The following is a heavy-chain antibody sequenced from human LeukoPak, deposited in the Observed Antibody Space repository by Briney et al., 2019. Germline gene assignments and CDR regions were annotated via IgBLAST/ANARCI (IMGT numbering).Heavy chain of an antibody. CDR2: ISYTGST. J-gene: IGHJ4*02. CDR3: ARTWHYDSSDYFPFDN. Sequence: SETLSLTCTVSGGSIIGYDWSWIRQPPGKGLEWIGYISYTGSTKFSPSLKRRLAMSVDTSGNQFSLHLSSVTAADTAVYYCARTWHYDSSDYFPFDNWGQGTLVTVSS. CDR1: GGSIIGYD. D-gene: IGHD3-22*01. V-gene: IGHV4-59*08.